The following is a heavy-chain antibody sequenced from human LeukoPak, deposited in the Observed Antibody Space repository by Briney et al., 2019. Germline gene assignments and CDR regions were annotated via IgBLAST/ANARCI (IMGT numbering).Heavy chain of an antibody. V-gene: IGHV4-61*01. CDR1: SGSVTSGRYF. Sequence: SETLSLTCTVSSGSVTSGRYFWSWIRQPPGKGLEWIGYTFYSGSTNSNPSLKSRVTISVDTSKNQFSLRLSSVTAADTAVYYCARHRAYSSSSPFDYWGQGTLVTVSS. J-gene: IGHJ4*02. CDR3: ARHRAYSSSSPFDY. D-gene: IGHD6-6*01. CDR2: TFYSGST.